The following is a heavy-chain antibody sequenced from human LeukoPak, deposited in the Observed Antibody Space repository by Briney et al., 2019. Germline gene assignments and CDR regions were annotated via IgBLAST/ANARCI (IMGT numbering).Heavy chain of an antibody. CDR3: AQDKGGSSWYYLDS. V-gene: IGHV3-43*02. Sequence: GGSLRLSCAASGFTFDYYAMHWVRQAPGKGLEWVSLISGDGGSTYYTDSVKGRFTISRDNSKNSLYLQMNSLRTEDTALYYCAQDKGGSSWYYLDSWGQGTLVTVSS. CDR1: GFTFDYYA. J-gene: IGHJ4*02. CDR2: ISGDGGST. D-gene: IGHD6-13*01.